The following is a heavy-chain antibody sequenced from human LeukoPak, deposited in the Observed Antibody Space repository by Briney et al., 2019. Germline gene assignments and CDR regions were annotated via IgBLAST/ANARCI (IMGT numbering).Heavy chain of an antibody. CDR1: GGTFSSYA. J-gene: IGHJ4*02. D-gene: IGHD2-15*01. CDR2: IIPIFGTA. CDR3: ARDHCSGGSCFYDY. V-gene: IGHV1-69*13. Sequence: SVKVSCKASGGTFSSYAISWVRQAPGQGLEWMGGIIPIFGTANYAQKFQGRVTITADESTSTAYMELSSLRSEDTAVYYCARDHCSGGSCFYDYWGQGTLVTVSS.